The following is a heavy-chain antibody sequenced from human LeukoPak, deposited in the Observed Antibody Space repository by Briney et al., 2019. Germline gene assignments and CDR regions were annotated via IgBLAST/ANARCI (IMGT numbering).Heavy chain of an antibody. Sequence: SETLCLTCTVSGGTVSSDSYYWSWIRQPPEKGLEWIGYIYDSGSTDYNPSLKSRVTISVDTSKNQFSLRLSSVTAADTAVYYCARDFSLVRGTHYYVMDVWGQGTTVTVSS. CDR3: ARDFSLVRGTHYYVMDV. D-gene: IGHD3-10*01. J-gene: IGHJ6*02. V-gene: IGHV4-61*01. CDR2: IYDSGST. CDR1: GGTVSSDSYY.